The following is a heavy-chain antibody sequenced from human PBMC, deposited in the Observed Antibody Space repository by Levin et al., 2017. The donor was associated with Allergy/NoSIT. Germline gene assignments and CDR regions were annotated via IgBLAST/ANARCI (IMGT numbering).Heavy chain of an antibody. J-gene: IGHJ4*02. CDR1: GFTFSSYS. V-gene: IGHV3-74*01. CDR3: AKALSD. Sequence: GGSLRLSFAASGFTFSSYSMHWVRQGPGKGPMWVSRVSTDGSTTIYADSVKGRFTVSRDNAKNTLYLQMNSLRVEDTAIYYCAKALSDWGQGTLVAVSS. CDR2: VSTDGSTT.